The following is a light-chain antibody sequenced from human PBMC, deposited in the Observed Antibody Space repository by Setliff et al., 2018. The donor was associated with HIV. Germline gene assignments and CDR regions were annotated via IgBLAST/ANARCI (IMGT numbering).Light chain of an antibody. J-gene: IGLJ2*01. Sequence: QSVLTQPASVSGSPGQSITISCTGSTSDVGAYNYVSWYQQHPGKAPKLMIYEVSNRPSGVSSRFSGSKSGNTASLTISGLQAEDEADYCCNSYTSSSTVVFGGGTKVTV. CDR2: EVS. V-gene: IGLV2-14*01. CDR1: TSDVGAYNY. CDR3: NSYTSSSTVV.